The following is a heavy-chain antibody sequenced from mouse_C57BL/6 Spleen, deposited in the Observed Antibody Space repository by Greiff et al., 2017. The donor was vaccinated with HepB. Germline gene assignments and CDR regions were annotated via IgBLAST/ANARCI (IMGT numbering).Heavy chain of an antibody. CDR3: AGPLTGTWAY. D-gene: IGHD4-1*01. V-gene: IGHV1-81*01. Sequence: VQLQESGAELARPGASVKLSCKASGYTFTSYGISWVKQRTGQGLEWIGEINPRSGDTYYNEKFKGKATLTADKSSSTEYMELRSLTSEDSAVYFCAGPLTGTWAYWGQGTLVTVSA. J-gene: IGHJ3*01. CDR1: GYTFTSYG. CDR2: INPRSGDT.